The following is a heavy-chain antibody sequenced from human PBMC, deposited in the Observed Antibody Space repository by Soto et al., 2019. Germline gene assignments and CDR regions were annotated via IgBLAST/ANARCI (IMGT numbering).Heavy chain of an antibody. V-gene: IGHV3-74*01. CDR2: ISNDGSST. CDR3: ARDTYYYDSSDHFSADAFDI. CDR1: GFTSSSYW. D-gene: IGHD3-22*01. J-gene: IGHJ3*02. Sequence: EVQLVESGGGLVQPGGSLRLSCAASGFTSSSYWIHWVRQAPGKGLVWVSRISNDGSSTNYADSVKGRFTISRDNAKNKVYLQMNSLRAEDTAVYYCARDTYYYDSSDHFSADAFDIWGQGTMVTVSS.